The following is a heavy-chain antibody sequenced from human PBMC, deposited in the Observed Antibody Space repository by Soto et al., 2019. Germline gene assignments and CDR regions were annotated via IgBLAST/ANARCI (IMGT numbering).Heavy chain of an antibody. Sequence: QVQLVQSGAEVKKPGASVKVSCKASGHTFTSYGISWVRQAPGQGLEWMGWISAYNGNTNYAQKLQGRVTMTTDTYKSTAEMELRSLRSDDTAVYYCARDKGSWSGVFDYWGQGTLVTVSS. CDR2: ISAYNGNT. V-gene: IGHV1-18*04. J-gene: IGHJ4*01. CDR1: GHTFTSYG. D-gene: IGHD6-13*01. CDR3: ARDKGSWSGVFDY.